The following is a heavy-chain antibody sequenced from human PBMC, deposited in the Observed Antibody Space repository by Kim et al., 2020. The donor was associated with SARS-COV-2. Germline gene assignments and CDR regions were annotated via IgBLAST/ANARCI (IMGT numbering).Heavy chain of an antibody. CDR3: TRTPYDYVWGSSHYFDY. CDR2: IRSKANSYAT. Sequence: GGSLRLSCAASGFTFSGSAMHWVRQASGKGLEWVGRIRSKANSYATAYAASVKGRFTISRDHSKNTAYLQMNSLKTEDTAVYYCTRTPYDYVWGSSHYFDYWGQGTLVTVSS. J-gene: IGHJ4*02. D-gene: IGHD3-16*01. CDR1: GFTFSGSA. V-gene: IGHV3-73*01.